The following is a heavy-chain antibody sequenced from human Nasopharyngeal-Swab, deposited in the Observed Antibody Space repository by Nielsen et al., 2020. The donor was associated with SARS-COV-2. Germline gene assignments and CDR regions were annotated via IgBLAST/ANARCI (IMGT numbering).Heavy chain of an antibody. J-gene: IGHJ4*02. V-gene: IGHV5-51*01. CDR3: ARTVASSFDS. CDR2: IYPGDSDT. Sequence: GESLKISCKGSGYSFTTKCIACVRQMPGKGLEWMGIIYPGDSDTRYRPSFQGQVTISADKSINTAYLQWSSLKASDTAMYYCARTVASSFDSWGQGTLVTVSS. D-gene: IGHD2-15*01. CDR1: GYSFTTKC.